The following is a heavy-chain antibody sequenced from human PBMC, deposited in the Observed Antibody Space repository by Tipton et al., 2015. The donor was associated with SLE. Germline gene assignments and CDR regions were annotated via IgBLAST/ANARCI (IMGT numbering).Heavy chain of an antibody. D-gene: IGHD2-15*01. V-gene: IGHV4-4*08. CDR1: GGSINNYY. CDR2: IYSSGST. J-gene: IGHJ2*01. CDR3: ARDKYCTGGSCFDWYFDV. Sequence: GLVKPSETLSLTCTVSGGSINNYYWSWIRQPPGKGLEWIGYIYSSGSTNYNPSLKSRVTISVDTSENQFSLKLSSVSAADTAAYYCARDKYCTGGSCFDWYFDVWGRGTLVTVSS.